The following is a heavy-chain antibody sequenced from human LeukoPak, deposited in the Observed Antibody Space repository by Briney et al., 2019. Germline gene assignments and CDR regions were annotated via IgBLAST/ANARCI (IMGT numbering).Heavy chain of an antibody. V-gene: IGHV4-34*01. CDR2: INHSGST. D-gene: IGHD6-19*01. Sequence: SETLSLTCAVYGGSFSGYYWTWIRQPQGKGLELIGEINHSGSTNYNPSLKSRVTISVDTSKNQFSLKLSSVTAADTAVYYCARGKGSGWTFDYWGQGTLVTVSS. CDR1: GGSFSGYY. CDR3: ARGKGSGWTFDY. J-gene: IGHJ4*02.